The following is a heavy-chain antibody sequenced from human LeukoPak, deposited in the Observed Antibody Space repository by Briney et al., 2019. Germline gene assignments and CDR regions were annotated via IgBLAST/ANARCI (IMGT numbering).Heavy chain of an antibody. Sequence: GGSLRLSCVASGFTFSNYAMSWVRQAPGKGLEWVSAISGSGNSTYYADSVKVRFTISRDNSRNTLYLQMNSLRAEDTAMYCCAKDLKDSSGYWGALDIWGQGTMVAVSS. CDR2: ISGSGNST. D-gene: IGHD3-22*01. CDR1: GFTFSNYA. CDR3: AKDLKDSSGYWGALDI. J-gene: IGHJ3*02. V-gene: IGHV3-23*01.